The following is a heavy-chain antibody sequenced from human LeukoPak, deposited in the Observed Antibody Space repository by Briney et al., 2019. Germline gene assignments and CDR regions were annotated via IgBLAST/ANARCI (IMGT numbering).Heavy chain of an antibody. CDR3: ARRGSGNGGTYSGMDV. J-gene: IGHJ6*02. CDR1: GGSFSNWLYN. CDR2: VLFTGSA. D-gene: IGHD2-15*01. Sequence: SETLSLTCTVSGGSFSNWLYNWVWIRQPPGKGLEWIGSVLFTGSAWVNPPLNSRVTMSVDTTKNQFSLKLRSVSAGDTAVYNCARRGSGNGGTYSGMDVWGQGTTVTVSS. V-gene: IGHV4-39*01.